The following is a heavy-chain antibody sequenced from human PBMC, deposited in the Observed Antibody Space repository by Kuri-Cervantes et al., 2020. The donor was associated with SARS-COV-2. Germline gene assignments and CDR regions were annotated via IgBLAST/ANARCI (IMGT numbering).Heavy chain of an antibody. CDR1: GDSFDYRF. D-gene: IGHD5-24*01. J-gene: IGHJ3*02. CDR2: ITPLNGNT. V-gene: IGHV1-45*01. Sequence: SVKVSCKASGDSFDYRFLHWVRQAPGQPLEWMGWITPLNGNTNYAQRFQDRVTITRDRSMSTAYMELSSLRSEDTAMYYCARSGPGAISREDGACDIWGQGTMVTVSS. CDR3: ARSGPGAISREDGACDI.